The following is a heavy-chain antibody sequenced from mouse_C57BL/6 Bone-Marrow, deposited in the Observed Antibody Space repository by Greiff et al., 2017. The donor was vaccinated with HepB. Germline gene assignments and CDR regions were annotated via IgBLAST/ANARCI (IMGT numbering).Heavy chain of an antibody. CDR2: IYPGSGST. J-gene: IGHJ4*01. Sequence: QVHVKQPGAELVKPGASVKMSCKASGYTFTSYWITWVKQRPGQGLEWIGDIYPGSGSTNYNEKFKSKATLAVDTSSSTAYMQLSSLTSEDSAVYYCARERTMVRDAMDYWGQGTSVTVSS. V-gene: IGHV1-55*01. CDR1: GYTFTSYW. D-gene: IGHD2-2*01. CDR3: ARERTMVRDAMDY.